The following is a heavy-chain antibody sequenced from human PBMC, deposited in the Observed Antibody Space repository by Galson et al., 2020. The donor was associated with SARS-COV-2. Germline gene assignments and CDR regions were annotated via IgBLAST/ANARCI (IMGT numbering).Heavy chain of an antibody. D-gene: IGHD6-13*01. Sequence: GKGLEWIAYIYPSRSTNYNPSLKSRVTISADTSKNPFSLNLTSVTAADTAVYYCARSTGAAAGSSWGQGTLVTVSS. J-gene: IGHJ4*02. CDR3: ARSTGAAAGSS. V-gene: IGHV4-4*09. CDR2: IYPSRST.